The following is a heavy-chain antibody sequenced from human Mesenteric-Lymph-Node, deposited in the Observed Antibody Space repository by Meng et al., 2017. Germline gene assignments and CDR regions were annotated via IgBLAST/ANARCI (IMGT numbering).Heavy chain of an antibody. D-gene: IGHD3-22*01. CDR3: ARDIIAYYYDSSGYYNPNDAFDI. J-gene: IGHJ3*02. CDR2: ISSSSSYI. V-gene: IGHV3-21*01. CDR1: GFTFSSYS. Sequence: GESLKISCAASGFTFSSYSMNWVRQAPGKGLEWVSSISSSSSYIYYADSVKGRFIISRDNAKNSLYLQMNSLRAEDTAVYYCARDIIAYYYDSSGYYNPNDAFDIWGQGTMVTVSS.